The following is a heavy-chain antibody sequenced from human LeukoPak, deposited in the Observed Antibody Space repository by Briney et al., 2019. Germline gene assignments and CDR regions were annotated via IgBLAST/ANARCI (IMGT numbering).Heavy chain of an antibody. J-gene: IGHJ4*02. Sequence: GGSLRLSCAASGFTFSFYAMSWVRQAPGKGLEWVSAISSSGDSTYYTDSARGRFTISRDSSKNTLFLQMNRLRPEDAAVYYCAKAPVTTCRGAYCYPFDYWGQGTLVTVSS. CDR2: ISSSGDST. CDR1: GFTFSFYA. D-gene: IGHD2-21*01. V-gene: IGHV3-23*01. CDR3: AKAPVTTCRGAYCYPFDY.